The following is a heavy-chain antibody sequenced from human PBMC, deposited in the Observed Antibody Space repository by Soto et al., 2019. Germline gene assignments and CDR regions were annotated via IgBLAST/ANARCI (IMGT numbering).Heavy chain of an antibody. D-gene: IGHD3-10*01. Sequence: SEPLSLTCTVAGGSISTPGYAWSWIRRPPGKAPEWIGYVYHNGNAYPEPSIKSRVTISLDGAKKQFSLKMTSVTAADTGLYSCAARPYYYYGLDVWGQGTTVTVSS. CDR1: GGSISTPGYA. V-gene: IGHV4-30-2*01. CDR2: VYHNGNA. CDR3: AARPYYYYGLDV. J-gene: IGHJ6*02.